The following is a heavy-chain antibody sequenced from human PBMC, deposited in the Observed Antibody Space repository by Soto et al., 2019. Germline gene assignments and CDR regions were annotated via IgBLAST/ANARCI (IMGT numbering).Heavy chain of an antibody. CDR1: GFTVDDYA. J-gene: IGHJ4*02. CDR3: AKGRIVDTAMVGIDY. V-gene: IGHV3-9*01. Sequence: LSLTCAASGFTVDDYAMHWVRQAPGKGLEWVSGISWNGGNIGYVDSVKGRFSISRDNAKNSLYLQMNSLRTEHTALYYCAKGRIVDTAMVGIDYWGQGTLVTVSS. CDR2: ISWNGGNI. D-gene: IGHD5-18*01.